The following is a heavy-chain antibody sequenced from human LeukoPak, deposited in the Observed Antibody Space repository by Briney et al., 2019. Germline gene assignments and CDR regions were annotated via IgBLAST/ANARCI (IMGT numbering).Heavy chain of an antibody. V-gene: IGHV1-18*01. J-gene: IGHJ3*02. Sequence: ASVKVSCKASGYTFTSYGISWVRQAPGQGLEWMGWISAYNGNTNYAQKLQGRVTMTTDTSTSTAYMELRSLRSDDTVVYYCARGITGTLRDDAFDIWGQGTMVTVSS. CDR1: GYTFTSYG. CDR3: ARGITGTLRDDAFDI. CDR2: ISAYNGNT. D-gene: IGHD1-20*01.